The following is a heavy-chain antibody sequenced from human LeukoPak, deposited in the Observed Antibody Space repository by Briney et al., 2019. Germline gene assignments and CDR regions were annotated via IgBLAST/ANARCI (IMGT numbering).Heavy chain of an antibody. V-gene: IGHV1-24*01. D-gene: IGHD2-15*01. Sequence: GASVKVSCKVSGYTLTELSMHWVRQAPGKGLEWMGGFDPEDGETIYAQKFQGRVTMTEDTSTDRAYMELSSLRSEDTAVYYCATGEAVVVAALFDYWGQGTLVTVSS. J-gene: IGHJ4*02. CDR3: ATGEAVVVAALFDY. CDR1: GYTLTELS. CDR2: FDPEDGET.